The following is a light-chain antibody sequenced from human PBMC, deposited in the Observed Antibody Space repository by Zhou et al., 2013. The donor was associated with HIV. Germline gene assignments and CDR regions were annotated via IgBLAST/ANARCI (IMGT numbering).Light chain of an antibody. CDR2: DAS. J-gene: IGKJ5*01. Sequence: EIVLTQSPGTLSLSPGERATLSCRASQSVSSFLAWYQHKPGQAPRLLMYDASNRAAGIPARFSGSGSGTDFTLTISSLQPEDFATYYCQQLNSYSTFGQGTRLEIK. V-gene: IGKV3-11*01. CDR3: QQLNSYST. CDR1: QSVSSF.